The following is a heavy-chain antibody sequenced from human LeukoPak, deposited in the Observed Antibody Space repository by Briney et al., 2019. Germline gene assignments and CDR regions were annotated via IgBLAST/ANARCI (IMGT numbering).Heavy chain of an antibody. CDR3: ATYSSSWYCFDY. D-gene: IGHD6-13*01. J-gene: IGHJ4*02. CDR1: GFTFSSYS. Sequence: PGGSLRLSCAASGFTFSSYSMNWVRQAPGKGLEWVSYISSSSSTIYYADSVKGRFTISRDNSKNTLYLQMNSLRAEDTAVYYCATYSSSWYCFDYWGQGTLVTVSS. CDR2: ISSSSSTI. V-gene: IGHV3-48*01.